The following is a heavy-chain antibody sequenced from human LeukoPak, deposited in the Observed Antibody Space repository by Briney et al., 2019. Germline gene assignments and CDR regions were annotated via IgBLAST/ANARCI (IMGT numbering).Heavy chain of an antibody. Sequence: PGGSLRLSGTASGLTFSTYSMNWVRQAPGKGLEWVASISDRGTYIYYADSVKGRFTISRDNAKNSLYLQMNTLRVDDTAVYYCTRDLMDYDVSTGLHHYYMDVWGQGTTVTVSS. V-gene: IGHV3-21*01. CDR3: TRDLMDYDVSTGLHHYYMDV. CDR2: ISDRGTYI. CDR1: GLTFSTYS. J-gene: IGHJ6*02. D-gene: IGHD3-9*01.